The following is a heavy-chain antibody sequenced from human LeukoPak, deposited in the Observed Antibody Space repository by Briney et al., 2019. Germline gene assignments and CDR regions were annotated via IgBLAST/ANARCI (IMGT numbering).Heavy chain of an antibody. CDR2: IKQDGSEK. CDR1: GFTFSSYW. D-gene: IGHD6-19*01. V-gene: IGHV3-7*01. J-gene: IGHJ4*02. CDR3: AREESYSSGWSTGPGDFDY. Sequence: PGGSLRLSCSASGFTFSSYWMSWVRQAPGKGLEWVANIKQDGSEKYYVDSVKGRFTISRDNAKNSLYLQMNSLRAEDTAVYYCAREESYSSGWSTGPGDFDYWGQGTLVTVSS.